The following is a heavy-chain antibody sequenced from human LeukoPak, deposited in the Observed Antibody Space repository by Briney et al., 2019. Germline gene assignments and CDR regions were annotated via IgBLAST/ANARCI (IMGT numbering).Heavy chain of an antibody. CDR1: GFTFSNYW. CDR3: ARDSGSGGP. J-gene: IGHJ5*02. D-gene: IGHD6-19*01. CDR2: IKPDGSEK. V-gene: IGHV3-7*01. Sequence: GGSLRLSCAASGFTFSNYWMSWVRQAPGKGLEWVAHIKPDGSEKNYVDSVKGRFTLFRDDAMNSVFLQMNSLRVEDTAVYYCARDSGSGGPWGQGTPVTVSS.